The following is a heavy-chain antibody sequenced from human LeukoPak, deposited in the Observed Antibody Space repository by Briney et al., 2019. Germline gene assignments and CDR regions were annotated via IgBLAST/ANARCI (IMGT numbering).Heavy chain of an antibody. D-gene: IGHD6-6*01. CDR2: IYPSDGST. V-gene: IGHV1-46*01. Sequence: ASVKVSCKASGYSFTSNYIHWVRQAPGQGLEWMGMIYPSDGSTNYAQKFQGRVTITADGSTSTVYMELSSLRSEDTAVYYCARDPIEYSSSSIYFDYWGQGTLVTVSS. J-gene: IGHJ4*02. CDR1: GYSFTSNY. CDR3: ARDPIEYSSSSIYFDY.